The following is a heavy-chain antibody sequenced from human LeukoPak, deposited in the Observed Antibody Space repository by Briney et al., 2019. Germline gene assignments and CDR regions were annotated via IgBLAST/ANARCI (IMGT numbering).Heavy chain of an antibody. D-gene: IGHD1-1*01. CDR1: EFTSSDHY. V-gene: IGHV3-72*01. CDR2: TRNKGNSYTT. Sequence: GGSLRLSCAASEFTSSDHYMDWVRQAPGKGLEWVGRTRNKGNSYTTEYAASVKGRFTLSRDDSKNSLYLQMNSLKTEDTAVYYCARSLGSLAGTGAFDIWGQGTMVTVSS. CDR3: ARSLGSLAGTGAFDI. J-gene: IGHJ3*02.